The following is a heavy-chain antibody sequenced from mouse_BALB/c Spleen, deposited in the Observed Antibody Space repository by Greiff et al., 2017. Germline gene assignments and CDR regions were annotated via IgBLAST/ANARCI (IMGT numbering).Heavy chain of an antibody. CDR2: INPYNGGT. CDR1: GYSFTGYT. Sequence: EVKLMEPGPELVKPGASMKISCKASGYSFTGYTMNWVKQSHGKNLEWIGLINPYNGGTSYNQKFKGKATLTVDKSSSTAYMELLSLTSEDSAVYYCARDMITTTGPYYAMDYWGQGTSVTVSS. J-gene: IGHJ4*01. CDR3: ARDMITTTGPYYAMDY. D-gene: IGHD2-4*01. V-gene: IGHV1-18*01.